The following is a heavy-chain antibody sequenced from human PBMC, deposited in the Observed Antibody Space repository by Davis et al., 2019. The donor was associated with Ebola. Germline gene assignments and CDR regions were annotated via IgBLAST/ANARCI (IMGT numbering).Heavy chain of an antibody. V-gene: IGHV3-30*02. J-gene: IGHJ4*02. CDR3: ARVGYYYDSSGDY. Sequence: PGGSLRLSCAASGFTFSSYGMHWVRQAPGKGLEWVAFIRYDGSNKYYADSMKGRFTISRDNSKNTLYLQMNSLSAEDTAVYYCARVGYYYDSSGDYWGQGTLVTVSS. CDR1: GFTFSSYG. CDR2: IRYDGSNK. D-gene: IGHD3-22*01.